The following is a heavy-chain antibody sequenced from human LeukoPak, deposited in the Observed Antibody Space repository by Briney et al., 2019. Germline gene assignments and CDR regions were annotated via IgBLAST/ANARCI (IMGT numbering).Heavy chain of an antibody. Sequence: PGGSLRLSCAASGFTFSSYSMNWVRQAPGKGVEGVSYISSSSSTIYYGDSVEGRFTISRDNPKSSLHLQMNSLRADDTAVYYCARDPNYDYVWRSYRYPGYFDYWGQGTLVTVSS. CDR3: ARDPNYDYVWRSYRYPGYFDY. CDR2: ISSSSSTI. J-gene: IGHJ4*02. V-gene: IGHV3-48*01. D-gene: IGHD3-16*02. CDR1: GFTFSSYS.